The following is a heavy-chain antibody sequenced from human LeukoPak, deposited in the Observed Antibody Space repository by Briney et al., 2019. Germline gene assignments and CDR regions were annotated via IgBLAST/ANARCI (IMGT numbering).Heavy chain of an antibody. Sequence: ASVKVSCKASGGTFSSYAISWVRQAPGQGLEWMGGIIPIFGTANYAQKFQGRVTITTDESTSTAYMELISLRSEDTAVYYCARCGTPAGIYYFDYWGQGTLVTVSS. CDR2: IIPIFGTA. J-gene: IGHJ4*02. CDR3: ARCGTPAGIYYFDY. V-gene: IGHV1-69*05. CDR1: GGTFSSYA. D-gene: IGHD6-13*01.